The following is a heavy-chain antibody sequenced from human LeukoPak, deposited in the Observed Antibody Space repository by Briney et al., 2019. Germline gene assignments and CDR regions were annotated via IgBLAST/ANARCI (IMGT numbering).Heavy chain of an antibody. Sequence: GGSLRLSCTASGFTFNNNAMSWVRQAPGKGLEWVSAINGGGDATEYTDSVKGRFTISRDNSKNTLYLQMNSLRPEDTAVYYCARCTASFYANAFDVWGQGTLLTVS. V-gene: IGHV3-23*01. D-gene: IGHD2-2*01. CDR1: GFTFNNNA. J-gene: IGHJ3*01. CDR2: INGGGDAT. CDR3: ARCTASFYANAFDV.